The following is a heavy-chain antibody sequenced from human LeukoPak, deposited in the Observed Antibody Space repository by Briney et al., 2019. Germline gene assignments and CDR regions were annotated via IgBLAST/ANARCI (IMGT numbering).Heavy chain of an antibody. D-gene: IGHD1-26*01. CDR3: ARVGSGSYQGAFDI. J-gene: IGHJ3*02. V-gene: IGHV1-3*01. Sequence: ASVKVSCKASGYTFTSYAMHWVRQAPGQRLEWMGWINAGNGNTKYSQKFQGRVTITRDTSASTAYMELSSLRSEDTAVYCCARVGSGSYQGAFDIWGQGTMVTVSS. CDR1: GYTFTSYA. CDR2: INAGNGNT.